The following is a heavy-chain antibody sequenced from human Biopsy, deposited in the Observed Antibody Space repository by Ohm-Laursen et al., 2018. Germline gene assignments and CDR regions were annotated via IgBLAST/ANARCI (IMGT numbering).Heavy chain of an antibody. V-gene: IGHV3-9*01. J-gene: IGHJ2*01. CDR2: ISWNSGRI. D-gene: IGHD4-11*01. CDR3: ARDGKRWDYSTYFSWHFDL. Sequence: SLRLSCAASGFNFDDFAMHWVRQTPGKGLEWVSGISWNSGRIAYADSVKGRFIISRDNPKNTVDLQMNSLRAEDTAVYFCARDGKRWDYSTYFSWHFDLWGRGTLVTVSS. CDR1: GFNFDDFA.